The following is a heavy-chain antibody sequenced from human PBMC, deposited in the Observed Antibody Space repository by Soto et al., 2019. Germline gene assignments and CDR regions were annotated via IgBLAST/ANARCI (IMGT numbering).Heavy chain of an antibody. J-gene: IGHJ3*02. D-gene: IGHD3-16*01. Sequence: WSVRNSCAASGLTFRKARMSGVRQAPGKGLEWIGRIKSKTDGGTTDYAAPVKGRFTISRDDSKNTLYLQMNSLKTEDTAVYYCTTDSPVLYGTWAFDIWGQGTMVTVSS. CDR3: TTDSPVLYGTWAFDI. CDR1: GLTFRKAR. CDR2: IKSKTDGGTT. V-gene: IGHV3-15*01.